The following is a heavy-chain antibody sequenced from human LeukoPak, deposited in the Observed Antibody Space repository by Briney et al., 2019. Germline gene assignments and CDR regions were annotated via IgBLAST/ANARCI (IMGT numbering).Heavy chain of an antibody. CDR1: GFTFSSYW. CDR2: IKQDGSEK. J-gene: IGHJ4*02. CDR3: AKDFPSLIVVVPAAMD. Sequence: HSGGSLRLSCAASGFTFSSYWMSWVRQAPGKGLEWVANIKQDGSEKYYVDSVKGRFTISRDNAKNSLYLQMNSLRAEDTAVYYCAKDFPSLIVVVPAAMDWGQGTLVTVSS. D-gene: IGHD2-2*01. V-gene: IGHV3-7*01.